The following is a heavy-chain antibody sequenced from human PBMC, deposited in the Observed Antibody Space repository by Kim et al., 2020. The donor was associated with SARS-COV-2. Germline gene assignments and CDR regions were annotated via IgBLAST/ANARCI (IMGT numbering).Heavy chain of an antibody. CDR3: AREGTTGWFDP. Sequence: KYSADAGKGRFTISRDNSKNTLYLQMNSLRAEDTAVYYCAREGTTGWFDPWGQGTLVTVSS. V-gene: IGHV3-33*01. CDR2: K. J-gene: IGHJ5*02. D-gene: IGHD1-1*01.